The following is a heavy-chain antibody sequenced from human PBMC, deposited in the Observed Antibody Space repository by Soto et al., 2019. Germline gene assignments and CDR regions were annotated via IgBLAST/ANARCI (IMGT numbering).Heavy chain of an antibody. CDR2: TYYGWNT. D-gene: IGHD3-22*01. V-gene: IGHV4-59*01. CDR1: GGCISDYY. J-gene: IGHJ4*02. Sequence: PSGTLSLTCSVSGGCISDYYWSWIRQPPGKGLEWIGYTYYGWNTNYNPSLKSRVTISVDTSKNQFSLKLISVTAADTAVYYCARDREYYDSSGLYFDYWGQGTLVTVSS. CDR3: ARDREYYDSSGLYFDY.